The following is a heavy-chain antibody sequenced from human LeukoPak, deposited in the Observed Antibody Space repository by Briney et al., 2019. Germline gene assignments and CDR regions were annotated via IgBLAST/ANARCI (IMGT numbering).Heavy chain of an antibody. D-gene: IGHD2-8*01. CDR2: ISGSGGST. CDR3: AKDSSRYCTNGVCWNYFDY. CDR1: GFTFSNYA. Sequence: GGSLRLSCAASGFTFSNYAMSWVRQAPGKGLEWVSAISGSGGSTYYADSVKGRFTISRDNSKNTLYLQMNSLRAEDTAVYYCAKDSSRYCTNGVCWNYFDYWGQGTLVTVSS. V-gene: IGHV3-23*01. J-gene: IGHJ4*02.